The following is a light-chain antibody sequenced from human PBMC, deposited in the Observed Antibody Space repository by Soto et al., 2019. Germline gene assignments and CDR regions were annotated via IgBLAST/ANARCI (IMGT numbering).Light chain of an antibody. CDR1: SSNIGSNA. Sequence: QSVLTQPPSASGTPGQRVTISCSGSSSNIGSNAVNWYQQLPGTAPKLLIYSNNQRPAGVPDRFSGSKSGTSGSLAISGLRSDDEGDYYCAAWDDILSGPVFGGGTKLTVL. CDR2: SNN. J-gene: IGLJ2*01. CDR3: AAWDDILSGPV. V-gene: IGLV1-47*02.